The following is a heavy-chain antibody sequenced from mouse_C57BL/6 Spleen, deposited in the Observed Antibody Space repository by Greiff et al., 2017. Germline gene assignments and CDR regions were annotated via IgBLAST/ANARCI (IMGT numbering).Heavy chain of an antibody. D-gene: IGHD1-1*01. J-gene: IGHJ4*01. Sequence: QVQLQQPGAELVRPGSSVKLSCKASGYTFTSYWMHWVKQRPIQGLEWIGNIDPSDSETHYNQKFKDKATLTVDKSSSTAYMQLSSLTSEDSAVYYCARKGLYCYGSSSYAMDYWGQGTSVTVSS. CDR1: GYTFTSYW. V-gene: IGHV1-52*01. CDR3: ARKGLYCYGSSSYAMDY. CDR2: IDPSDSET.